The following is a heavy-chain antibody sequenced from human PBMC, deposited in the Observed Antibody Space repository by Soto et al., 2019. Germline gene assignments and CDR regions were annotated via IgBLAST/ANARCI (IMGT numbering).Heavy chain of an antibody. J-gene: IGHJ4*02. V-gene: IGHV1-18*01. CDR2: ISAYNGNT. Sequence: QVQLVQSGAEVKKPGASVKVSCKASGYTFTNYGISWVRQAPGQGLEWMGWISAYNGNTDYAQKLQGRVTRTTDTSTSTAYMELRSLRSDDTAVYYCARVGAYCVSTSCHDYWGQGTLATVSS. CDR1: GYTFTNYG. D-gene: IGHD2-2*01. CDR3: ARVGAYCVSTSCHDY.